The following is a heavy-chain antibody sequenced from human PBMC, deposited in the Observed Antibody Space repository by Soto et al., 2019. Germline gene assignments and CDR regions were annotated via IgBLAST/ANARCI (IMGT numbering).Heavy chain of an antibody. D-gene: IGHD5-12*01. CDR1: GFTFSSYA. V-gene: IGHV3-64*01. CDR3: ARGGGWLRDGGWDTFDY. Sequence: EVQLVESGGGLVQPGGSLRLSCAASGFTFSSYAMHWVRQAPGKGLEYVSAISSNGGSTSYANSVKGRFTISRDNSKNTLYLQMGSLRAEDMAVYYCARGGGWLRDGGWDTFDYWGQGTLVTVSS. J-gene: IGHJ4*02. CDR2: ISSNGGST.